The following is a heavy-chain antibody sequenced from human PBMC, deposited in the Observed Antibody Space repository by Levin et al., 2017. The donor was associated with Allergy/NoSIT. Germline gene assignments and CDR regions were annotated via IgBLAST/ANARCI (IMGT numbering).Heavy chain of an antibody. J-gene: IGHJ4*02. CDR2: IYYSGST. D-gene: IGHD2-2*03. Sequence: SETLSLTCTVSGGSISGGGYHWTWIRQHPEKGLEWIGYIYYSGSTFYNPSLKSRLMISVDTSKNQFSLNVSSVTAAATAVYYCAREDGSTFDFWGQGALATVAS. CDR3: AREDGSTFDF. CDR1: GGSISGGGYH. V-gene: IGHV4-31*03.